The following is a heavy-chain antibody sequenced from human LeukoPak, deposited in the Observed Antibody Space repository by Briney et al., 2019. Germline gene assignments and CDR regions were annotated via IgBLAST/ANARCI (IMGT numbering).Heavy chain of an antibody. CDR2: INPNSGGT. D-gene: IGHD3-10*01. Sequence: ASVKVSCKASGYTFTSYGISWVRQAPGQGLEWMGWINPNSGGTNYAQKFQGRVTMTRDTSINTAYMELSRLRSDDTAVYYCARDRGKDYYGSGSYYNYYYYYMDVWGKGTTVTISS. CDR1: GYTFTSYG. V-gene: IGHV1-2*02. J-gene: IGHJ6*03. CDR3: ARDRGKDYYGSGSYYNYYYYYMDV.